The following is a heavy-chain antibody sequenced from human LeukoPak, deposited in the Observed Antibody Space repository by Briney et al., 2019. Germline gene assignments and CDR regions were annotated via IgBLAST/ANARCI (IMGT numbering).Heavy chain of an antibody. Sequence: PGGSLRLSCAASGFTFSSYSMNWVRQAPGKGLEWVSYISSGSSTIYYADSVKGRFTISRDNAKNSLYLQMNSLRAEDTAVYYCAREDLLYSGSYSYWGQGTLVTVSS. D-gene: IGHD1-26*01. CDR3: AREDLLYSGSYSY. CDR1: GFTFSSYS. CDR2: ISSGSSTI. J-gene: IGHJ4*02. V-gene: IGHV3-48*01.